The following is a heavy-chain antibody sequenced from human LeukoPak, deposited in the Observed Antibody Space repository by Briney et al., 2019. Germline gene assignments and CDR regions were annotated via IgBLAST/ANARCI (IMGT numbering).Heavy chain of an antibody. CDR1: GGSISSYY. D-gene: IGHD2-21*02. J-gene: IGHJ5*02. Sequence: PSETLSLTCTVSGGSISSYYWSWIRQPPGKGLEWIGYIYYSGSTNYNPSLKSRVTISVDTSKNQFSLKLSSVIAADTAVYYCARDGDENWFDPWGQGTLVTVSS. CDR2: IYYSGST. CDR3: ARDGDENWFDP. V-gene: IGHV4-59*01.